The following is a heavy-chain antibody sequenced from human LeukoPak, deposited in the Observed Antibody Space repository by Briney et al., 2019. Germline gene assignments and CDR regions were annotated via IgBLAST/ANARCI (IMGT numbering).Heavy chain of an antibody. CDR1: GGSFSGYY. CDR2: INHSGST. V-gene: IGHV4-34*01. D-gene: IGHD6-25*01. Sequence: PSETLSLTCAVYGGSFSGYYWSWIRQPPGKGLEWNGEINHSGSTNYNPSLKSRVTISVDTSKNQFSLKLSSVTAADTAVYYCARLRPQVDAFDIWGQGTMVTVSS. CDR3: ARLRPQVDAFDI. J-gene: IGHJ3*02.